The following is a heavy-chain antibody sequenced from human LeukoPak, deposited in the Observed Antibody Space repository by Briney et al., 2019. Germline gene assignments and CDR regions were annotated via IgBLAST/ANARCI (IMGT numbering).Heavy chain of an antibody. CDR1: GGSINNNY. J-gene: IGHJ4*02. Sequence: SETLSLTCTVSGGSINNNYWSWIRQPPGKGVEWIGCIFYSGSTNYNPSLKSRVTISVDTSKNQFSLKLSSVTAADTAVYYCARHFDSSAYWYYFGYWGQGILATVSS. CDR2: IFYSGST. V-gene: IGHV4-59*08. D-gene: IGHD3-22*01. CDR3: ARHFDSSAYWYYFGY.